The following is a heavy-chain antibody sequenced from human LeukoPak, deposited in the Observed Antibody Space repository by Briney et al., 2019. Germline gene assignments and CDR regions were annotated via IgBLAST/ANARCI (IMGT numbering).Heavy chain of an antibody. D-gene: IGHD1-26*01. Sequence: PGGSLRLSCAASGFTVSSNYMSWVRQAPGKGLEWVSVIYSGGSTYYADSVKGRFTISRHNSKNTLYLQMNSLRAEDTAVYYCARGGGSYYGDAFVIWGQGTMVTVSS. CDR1: GFTVSSNY. CDR2: IYSGGST. CDR3: ARGGGSYYGDAFVI. V-gene: IGHV3-53*04. J-gene: IGHJ3*02.